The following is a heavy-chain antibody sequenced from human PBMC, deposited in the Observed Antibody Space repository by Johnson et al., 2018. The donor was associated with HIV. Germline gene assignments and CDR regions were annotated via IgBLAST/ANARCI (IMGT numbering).Heavy chain of an antibody. Sequence: QVQLVESGGGVVQPGRSLRLPCAASGFTFSSYGMHWVRQAPGKGLEWVAVIWYDGSNKYYADSVKGRFTISRDNSKNTLYLQMNSLRAEDTAVYYCAKDSEVSCYQPDAFDIWGQGTMVTVSS. CDR2: IWYDGSNK. J-gene: IGHJ3*02. D-gene: IGHD3-10*01. CDR3: AKDSEVSCYQPDAFDI. CDR1: GFTFSSYG. V-gene: IGHV3-33*06.